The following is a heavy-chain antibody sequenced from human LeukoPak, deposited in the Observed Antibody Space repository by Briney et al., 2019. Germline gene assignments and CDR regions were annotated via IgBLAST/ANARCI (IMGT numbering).Heavy chain of an antibody. Sequence: PPETLSLTCTVSGGSLSSSYWNWIRQPPGKGLEWIGYIYYSGSTNYNPSLKRRVTISVDTSKNQFSLKLSSVTAADTAVYYCAGRLWRRDGYNLSAFDIWGQGTMVTVSS. CDR3: AGRLWRRDGYNLSAFDI. V-gene: IGHV4-59*01. J-gene: IGHJ3*02. CDR1: GGSLSSSY. D-gene: IGHD5-24*01. CDR2: IYYSGST.